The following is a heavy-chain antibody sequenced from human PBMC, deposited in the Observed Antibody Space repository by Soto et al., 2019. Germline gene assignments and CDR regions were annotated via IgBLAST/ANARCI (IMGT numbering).Heavy chain of an antibody. CDR1: GFTFSSYG. J-gene: IGHJ6*02. CDR2: ISYDGSNK. V-gene: IGHV3-30*03. Sequence: GVLRLSCAASGFTFSSYGMHWVRQAPGKGLEWVAVISYDGSNKYYADSVKGRFTISRDNSKNTLYLQMNSLRAEDTAVYYCARDKLPAAINSYYYYGMDVWGQGTTVTVSS. D-gene: IGHD2-2*02. CDR3: ARDKLPAAINSYYYYGMDV.